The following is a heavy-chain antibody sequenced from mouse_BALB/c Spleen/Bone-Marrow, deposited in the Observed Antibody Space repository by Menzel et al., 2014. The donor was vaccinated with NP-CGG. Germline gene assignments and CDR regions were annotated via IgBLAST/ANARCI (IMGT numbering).Heavy chain of an antibody. CDR3: AREYYGSSGYFDV. V-gene: IGHV1-7*01. CDR2: INPSTGYT. CDR1: GYNFTSYW. J-gene: IGHJ1*01. D-gene: IGHD1-1*01. Sequence: VQLQQSGAELAKPGASVKMSCKASGYNFTSYWMHWVKRRPGHGLEWIGYINPSTGYTEFNQKFRDKATLTADKSSSTAYMQLSSLTSEDSAVYYCAREYYGSSGYFDVWGAGTTVTVSS.